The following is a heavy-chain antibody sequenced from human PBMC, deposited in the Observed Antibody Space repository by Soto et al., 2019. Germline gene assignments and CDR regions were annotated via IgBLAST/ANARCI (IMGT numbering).Heavy chain of an antibody. CDR1: GYTFTGYY. J-gene: IGHJ4*02. V-gene: IGHV1-2*02. D-gene: IGHD2-15*01. CDR2: INPNSGGT. CDR3: ARDLAKGGGSEGFDY. Sequence: QVQLVQSGAEVKKPGASVKVSCKASGYTFTGYYMHWVRQAPGQGLEWMGWINPNSGGTKYPQKFQGRVTMTRDTSITTVYVSLTGLISDDTAVYYCARDLAKGGGSEGFDYWGQGTLVAFSS.